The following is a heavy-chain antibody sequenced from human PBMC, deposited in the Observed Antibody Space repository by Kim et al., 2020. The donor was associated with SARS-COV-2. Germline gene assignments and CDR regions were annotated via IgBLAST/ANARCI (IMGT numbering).Heavy chain of an antibody. CDR3: ARPRDGYNYFDY. V-gene: IGHV3-30-3*01. CDR1: GFTFSSSA. J-gene: IGHJ4*02. D-gene: IGHD5-12*01. CDR2: ISYDGSNK. Sequence: GGSLRLSCAASGFTFSSSAMHWVRQAPGKWLEWVALISYDGSNKYYADSVMGRFTISRDSSKNTLYLQMNSLRDEDTAVYYCARPRDGYNYFDYWGQGTLVTVSS.